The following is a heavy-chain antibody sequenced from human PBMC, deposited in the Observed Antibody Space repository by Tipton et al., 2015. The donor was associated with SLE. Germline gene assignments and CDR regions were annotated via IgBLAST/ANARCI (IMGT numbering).Heavy chain of an antibody. CDR3: ARLGAFDI. Sequence: TLSLTCAVSGYSISSGYYWGRIRQSPGKGLEWIGSMYHSGGTYFNPSLKGRVTISVDTSKNQFSLKLSSVTAADTAVYYCARLGAFDIWGQGTMVNVSS. CDR1: GYSISSGYY. V-gene: IGHV4-38-2*01. J-gene: IGHJ3*02. D-gene: IGHD7-27*01. CDR2: MYHSGGT.